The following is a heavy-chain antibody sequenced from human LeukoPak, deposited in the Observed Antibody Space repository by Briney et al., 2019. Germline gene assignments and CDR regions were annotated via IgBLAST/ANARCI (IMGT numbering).Heavy chain of an antibody. J-gene: IGHJ4*02. V-gene: IGHV4-34*01. CDR1: GGSFSGYY. Sequence: SETLSLTCAVYGGSFSGYYWSWIRQPPGKGLEWIGEINHSGSTNYNPSLKSRVTISVDTSKNQFSLKLSSVTAADTAVYCCARGPSPYYYDSSGYYELTIFDYWGQGTLVTVSS. D-gene: IGHD3-22*01. CDR3: ARGPSPYYYDSSGYYELTIFDY. CDR2: INHSGST.